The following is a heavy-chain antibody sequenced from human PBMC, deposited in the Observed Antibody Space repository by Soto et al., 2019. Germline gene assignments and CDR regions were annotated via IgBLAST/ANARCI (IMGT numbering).Heavy chain of an antibody. V-gene: IGHV4-4*07. J-gene: IGHJ6*02. Sequence: SETLSLTCSVPGGAISSYYWSWVRQPAGKGLEWIGRVFSSGSTNYNASLKSRVSMSIDTSKNEGSLTLRSVTAADTAVYYCARVAFSYFGMDVWGPGTTVTVSS. CDR1: GGAISSYY. CDR2: VFSSGST. CDR3: ARVAFSYFGMDV. D-gene: IGHD3-3*02.